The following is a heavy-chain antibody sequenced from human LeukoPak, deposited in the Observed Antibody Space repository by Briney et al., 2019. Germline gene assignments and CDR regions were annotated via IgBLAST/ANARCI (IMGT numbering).Heavy chain of an antibody. V-gene: IGHV5-51*01. D-gene: IGHD3-22*01. Sequence: GESLKISCKGSGYSFTSYWIGWVRQMPGKGLEWMGIIFTGDSDTGYSPSFQGQVTISTDRSISSAYLQWSSLKASDTAMYYCARLRSSAYYEQFEYWGQGTLVTVSS. J-gene: IGHJ4*02. CDR3: ARLRSSAYYEQFEY. CDR2: IFTGDSDT. CDR1: GYSFTSYW.